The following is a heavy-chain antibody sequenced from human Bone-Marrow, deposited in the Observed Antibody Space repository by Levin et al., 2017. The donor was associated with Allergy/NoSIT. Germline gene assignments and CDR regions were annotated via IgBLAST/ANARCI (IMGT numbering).Heavy chain of an antibody. D-gene: IGHD6-19*01. CDR1: GFTLSSSW. J-gene: IGHJ4*02. V-gene: IGHV3-7*04. CDR3: ARAIAVAASY. Sequence: LSLPCAASGFTLSSSWMSWVRQAPGKGLEWVANIKQDGSEKYYVDSVKGRFTISRDNAKNSLYLQMNSLRAEDTAVYYCARAIAVAASYWGQGTLVTVSS. CDR2: IKQDGSEK.